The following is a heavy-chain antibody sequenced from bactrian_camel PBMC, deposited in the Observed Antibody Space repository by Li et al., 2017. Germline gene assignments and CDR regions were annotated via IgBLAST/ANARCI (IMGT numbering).Heavy chain of an antibody. CDR1: EYPSSSCR. CDR2: IFSDGYT. J-gene: IGHJ4*01. V-gene: IGHV3S55*01. Sequence: VQLVESGGGSVQAGGSLRLSCAASEYPSSSCRMGWYRQAPGKERELVSFIFSDGYTYYADSVKGRFTISQDNAKNTVYLQMNSLKSEDTALYYCVTEPMYWGQGTQVTVS. D-gene: IGHD3*01. CDR3: VTEPMY.